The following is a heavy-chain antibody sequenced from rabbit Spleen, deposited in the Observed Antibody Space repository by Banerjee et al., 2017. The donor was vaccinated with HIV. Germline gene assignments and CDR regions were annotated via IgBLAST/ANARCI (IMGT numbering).Heavy chain of an antibody. V-gene: IGHV1S45*01. Sequence: QEQLVESGGDLVKPGASLTLTCTASGVSFSSNHYMCWVRLAPGKGLEWIACIYAGSSGSTVYASWAKGRFTISKTSSTTVTLQMTSLTAADTATYFCARGSATMTMVITGYYFNLWGPGTLVTVS. CDR2: IYAGSSGST. CDR1: GVSFSSNHY. CDR3: ARGSATMTMVITGYYFNL. J-gene: IGHJ4*01. D-gene: IGHD2-1*01.